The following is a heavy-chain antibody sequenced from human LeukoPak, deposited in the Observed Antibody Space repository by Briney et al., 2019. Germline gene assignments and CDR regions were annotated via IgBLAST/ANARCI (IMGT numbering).Heavy chain of an antibody. J-gene: IGHJ3*02. D-gene: IGHD2-2*01. V-gene: IGHV4-39*01. CDR3: ARYCSSTSCYRGSRDAFDI. Sequence: SETLSLTCTVSGGSISSSSYYWGWIRQPPGKGLEWIGSMYYSGSTYYNPSLKSRVTISVDTSKNQFSLKLSSVTAADTAVYYCARYCSSTSCYRGSRDAFDIWGQGTMVTVSS. CDR2: MYYSGST. CDR1: GGSISSSSYY.